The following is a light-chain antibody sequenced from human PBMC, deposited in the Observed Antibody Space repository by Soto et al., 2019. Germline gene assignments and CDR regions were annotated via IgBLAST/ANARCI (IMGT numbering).Light chain of an antibody. CDR3: CSYAGTFYV. V-gene: IGLV2-11*01. Sequence: QSALTQPRSVSGSPGQSVTISCTGTSSDFGGYNYVSWYQHHPGKAPKLMIYDVSERPSGVPDRFSGSKSGNTASLTISGLQAEDEADYYCCSYAGTFYVFGNRTKVTVL. J-gene: IGLJ1*01. CDR2: DVS. CDR1: SSDFGGYNY.